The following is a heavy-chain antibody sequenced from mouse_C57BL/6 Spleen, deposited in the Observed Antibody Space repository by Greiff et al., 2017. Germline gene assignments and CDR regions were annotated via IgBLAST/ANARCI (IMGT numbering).Heavy chain of an antibody. Sequence: QVQLQQSDAALVKPGASVKISCKVSGYTFTDHTIHWMKQRPEQGLEWIGYIYPSDGSTKYNEKFKGKATLTAYKSSSTAYMQINSLTSEDSAVYFSTRRQFCTRVVSRYFEVWGTGRTVTVAS. CDR2: IYPSDGST. J-gene: IGHJ1*03. CDR3: TRRQFCTRVVSRYFEV. CDR1: GYTFTDHT. V-gene: IGHV1-78*01. D-gene: IGHD1-1*01.